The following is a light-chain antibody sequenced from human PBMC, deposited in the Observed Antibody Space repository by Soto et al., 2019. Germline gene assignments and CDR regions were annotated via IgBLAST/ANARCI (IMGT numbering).Light chain of an antibody. CDR1: QSVSGN. CDR2: GTS. J-gene: IGKJ1*01. V-gene: IGKV3-15*01. Sequence: IVMTQYPATLSVSPGERATLSCWASQSVSGNLAWYQQKPGQAPSLLIYGTSTRATVVPARFSGSGSGTDFTLTISCLQSEDFATYYCQQYYSYPWTFGQGTKVDI. CDR3: QQYYSYPWT.